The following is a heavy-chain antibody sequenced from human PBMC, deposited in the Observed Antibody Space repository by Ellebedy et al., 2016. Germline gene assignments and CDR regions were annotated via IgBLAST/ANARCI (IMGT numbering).Heavy chain of an antibody. Sequence: GGSLRLSCAASGFTFRSYAMGWVRQAPGKGLEWVSGISAGGGTTTYADSVKGRFIISRDDSRNTLYLQMNSLRVEDTALYYCVKGASSGSWVTMEYWGQGALVTVSS. J-gene: IGHJ4*02. CDR2: ISAGGGTT. CDR3: VKGASSGSWVTMEY. V-gene: IGHV3-23*01. CDR1: GFTFRSYA. D-gene: IGHD6-13*01.